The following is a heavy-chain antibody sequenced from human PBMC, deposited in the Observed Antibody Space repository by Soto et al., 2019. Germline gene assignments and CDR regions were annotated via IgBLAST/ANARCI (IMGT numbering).Heavy chain of an antibody. CDR1: GFTFSNYW. J-gene: IGHJ4*02. Sequence: EVQLVESGGGLVQPGGSLRLSCAGSGFTFSNYWMHWVRQAPGKGLEWVSRIDHDGPTDYADSVRGRFTISRDNDENTLYLKMNSLRPEYTAVYYCVRDRHGDYWGQGTLVTVSS. V-gene: IGHV3-74*01. CDR2: IDHDGPT. CDR3: VRDRHGDY.